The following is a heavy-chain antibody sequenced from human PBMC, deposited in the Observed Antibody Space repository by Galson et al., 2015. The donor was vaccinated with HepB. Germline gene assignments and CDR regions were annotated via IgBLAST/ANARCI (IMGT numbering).Heavy chain of an antibody. Sequence: SLRLSCAASRFTFSTYWMSWVRQAPGKGLEWVANTKQDGSEKDYVDSVKGRFTISRDNTKNSLYLQMNSLRAEDTAVYYCARPSTSMINSAFDIWGQGTMVTVS. CDR2: TKQDGSEK. V-gene: IGHV3-7*01. CDR1: RFTFSTYW. J-gene: IGHJ3*02. CDR3: ARPSTSMINSAFDI. D-gene: IGHD5-18*01.